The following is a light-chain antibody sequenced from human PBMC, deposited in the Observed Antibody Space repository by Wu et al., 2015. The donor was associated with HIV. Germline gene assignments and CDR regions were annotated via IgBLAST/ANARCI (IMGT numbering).Light chain of an antibody. Sequence: TQSPGTLSLSPGERATLSCRASESLTRNYLAWYQQKPGQAPRLLIYGASTRATGIPARFSGSGSGTEFTLTISSLQSEDFAVYYCQQRSNWPKFTFGPGTKVDIK. CDR1: ESLTRN. V-gene: IGKV3-15*01. CDR3: QQRSNWPKFT. J-gene: IGKJ3*01. CDR2: GAS.